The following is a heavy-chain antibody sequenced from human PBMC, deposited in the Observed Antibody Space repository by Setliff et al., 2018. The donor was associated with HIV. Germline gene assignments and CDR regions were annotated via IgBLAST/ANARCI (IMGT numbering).Heavy chain of an antibody. CDR1: GFTFSSYT. D-gene: IGHD3-22*01. V-gene: IGHV3-48*04. Sequence: GGSLRLSCAASGFTFSSYTMNWVRQAPGKGLEWVSYIGTSTSNIYYADSVKGRFTISRDNAKNSLYLQMNSLRAEDTAVYYCARPNYYDSSGSFDYWGQGTLVTVSS. CDR3: ARPNYYDSSGSFDY. J-gene: IGHJ4*02. CDR2: IGTSTSNI.